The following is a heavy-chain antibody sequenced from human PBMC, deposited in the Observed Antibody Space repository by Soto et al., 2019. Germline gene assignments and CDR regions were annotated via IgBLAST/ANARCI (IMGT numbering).Heavy chain of an antibody. CDR2: INHSGST. D-gene: IGHD6-13*01. CDR3: ARGQSRRPTGNGGFDP. J-gene: IGHJ5*02. Sequence: QVQLQQWGAGLLKPSETLSLTCAVYGGSFSGYYWSWIRQPPGKGLEWIGEINHSGSTTYNPSLKARVPISVDTSKNQSCLTLSSVTAADTAVYYCARGQSRRPTGNGGFDPWGQGTLVTVSS. CDR1: GGSFSGYY. V-gene: IGHV4-34*01.